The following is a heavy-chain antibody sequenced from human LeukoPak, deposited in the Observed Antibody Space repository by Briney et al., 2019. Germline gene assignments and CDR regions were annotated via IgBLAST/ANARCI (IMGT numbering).Heavy chain of an antibody. CDR3: ARAPGDYYYYYYLDV. Sequence: PGGSLRLSCPASGFTFSGYSMNWVRQAPGKGLEWVSCISGSGSTIYYADSVKGRFTISRDNAKNSLYLQMNSLRAEDTALYYCARAPGDYYYYYYLDVWGKGTTVTVSS. CDR1: GFTFSGYS. V-gene: IGHV3-48*04. CDR2: ISGSGSTI. J-gene: IGHJ6*03. D-gene: IGHD1-14*01.